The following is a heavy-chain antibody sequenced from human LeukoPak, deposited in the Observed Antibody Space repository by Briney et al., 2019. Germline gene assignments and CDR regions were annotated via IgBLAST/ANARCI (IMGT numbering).Heavy chain of an antibody. Sequence: SETLSLTCTVSGGSISSSSYYWGWIRQPPGKGLEWIGSIYYSGSTYYNASLKSRVTISVDTSKNQFSLKLSSVTAADTAVYYCARAREGYDFWSGFKAWFDPWGQGTLVTVSS. CDR3: ARAREGYDFWSGFKAWFDP. CDR2: IYYSGST. V-gene: IGHV4-39*01. J-gene: IGHJ5*02. CDR1: GGSISSSSYY. D-gene: IGHD3-3*01.